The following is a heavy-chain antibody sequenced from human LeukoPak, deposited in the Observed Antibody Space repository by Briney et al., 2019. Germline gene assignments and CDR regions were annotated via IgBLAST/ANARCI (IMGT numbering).Heavy chain of an antibody. J-gene: IGHJ6*02. Sequence: SETLSLTCTVSGGSISSYYWSWIRQPPGKGLEWIGYIYYSGSTNYNPSLKSRVTISVDTSKNQFSLKLSSVTAADTAVYYCAGQDGIGYYNVWGQGTTVTVSS. CDR1: GGSISSYY. V-gene: IGHV4-59*01. CDR2: IYYSGST. CDR3: AGQDGIGYYNV. D-gene: IGHD3-3*01.